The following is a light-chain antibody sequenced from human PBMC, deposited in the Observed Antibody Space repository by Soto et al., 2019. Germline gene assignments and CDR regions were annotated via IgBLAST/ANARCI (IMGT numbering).Light chain of an antibody. CDR1: QSVSSY. J-gene: IGKJ4*01. CDR2: DTS. V-gene: IGKV3-11*01. Sequence: DIVLTQSPATLSLSPGERATLSCRASQSVSSYLAWFQQKPGQAPRLLIYDTSNRATGIPPRFSGSGSGPDVTLTISSLEPEDFAVYYCQQRSNWLLTFGGGTKVEMK. CDR3: QQRSNWLLT.